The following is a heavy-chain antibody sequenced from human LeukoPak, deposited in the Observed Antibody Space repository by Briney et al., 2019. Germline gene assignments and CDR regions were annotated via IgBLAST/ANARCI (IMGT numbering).Heavy chain of an antibody. J-gene: IGHJ4*02. CDR2: INHSGST. CDR3: ALAHELTGPFDY. CDR1: GGSFSGYY. D-gene: IGHD7-27*01. Sequence: SETLSLTCAVYGGSFSGYYWSWIRQPPGKGLEWIGEINHSGSTNYNPSLKSRVTISVDTSKNQFSLKLSSVTAADTAVYYCALAHELTGPFDYWGQGTLVTVSS. V-gene: IGHV4-34*01.